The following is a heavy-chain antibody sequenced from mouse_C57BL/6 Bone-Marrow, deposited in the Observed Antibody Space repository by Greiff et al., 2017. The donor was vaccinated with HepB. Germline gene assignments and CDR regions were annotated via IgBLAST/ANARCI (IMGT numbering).Heavy chain of an antibody. V-gene: IGHV5-4*01. D-gene: IGHD2-2*01. CDR2: ISAGGSYT. CDR3: ARDPSIYYGSDWFAY. CDR1: GFTFSSYA. J-gene: IGHJ3*01. Sequence: EVMLVESGGGLVKPGGSLKLSCAASGFTFSSYAMSWVRQTPEKRLEWVATISAGGSYTYYPDNVKGRFTISRDNAKNNLYRQMSHLKSEDTAMYYCARDPSIYYGSDWFAYWGQGTLVTVSA.